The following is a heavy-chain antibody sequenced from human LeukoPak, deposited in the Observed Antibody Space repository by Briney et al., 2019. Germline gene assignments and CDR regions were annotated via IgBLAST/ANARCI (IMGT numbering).Heavy chain of an antibody. CDR3: ARRGYYYYGMDV. CDR1: EYRFTSYW. Sequence: GESLKISCKGSEYRFTSYWISWVRQTPGKGLEWMGRIDPSDSYTIYSPSFQGHVTISADKSISTAYLQWSSLKASDTAMYYCARRGYYYYGMDVWGQGTAVTVSS. CDR2: IDPSDSYT. V-gene: IGHV5-10-1*01. J-gene: IGHJ6*02.